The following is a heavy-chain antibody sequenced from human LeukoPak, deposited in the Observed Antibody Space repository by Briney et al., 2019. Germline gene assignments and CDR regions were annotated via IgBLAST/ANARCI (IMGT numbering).Heavy chain of an antibody. J-gene: IGHJ1*01. V-gene: IGHV3-7*01. CDR1: GFTLNVYW. Sequence: PGGSLRLSCGASGFTLNVYWMNWVRQAPGKGLEWVANIKQDGSEKNYADSVKGRFTISRDNAKNSLYLQMNSLRAEDTAVYYCARRSSGWYGAEYFQHWGQGTLVTVSS. CDR3: ARRSSGWYGAEYFQH. D-gene: IGHD6-19*01. CDR2: IKQDGSEK.